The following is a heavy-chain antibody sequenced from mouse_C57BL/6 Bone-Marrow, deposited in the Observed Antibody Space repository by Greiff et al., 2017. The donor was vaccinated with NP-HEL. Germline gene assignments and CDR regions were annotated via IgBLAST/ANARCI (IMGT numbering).Heavy chain of an antibody. Sequence: LVESGAELVKPGASVKLSCKASGYTFTEYTIHWVKQRSGQGLEWIGWFYPGSGSIKYNEKFKDKATLTEDKSSSTVYMELSRLTSEDSAVYFCARHEKEYYGSSYDYAMDYWGQGTSVTVSS. CDR3: ARHEKEYYGSSYDYAMDY. CDR1: GYTFTEYT. D-gene: IGHD1-1*01. V-gene: IGHV1-62-2*01. CDR2: FYPGSGSI. J-gene: IGHJ4*01.